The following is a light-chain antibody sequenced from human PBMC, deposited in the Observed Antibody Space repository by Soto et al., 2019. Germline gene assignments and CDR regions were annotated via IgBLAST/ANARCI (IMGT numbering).Light chain of an antibody. CDR3: LLSYNGPYV. V-gene: IGLV7-46*01. CDR2: DTT. J-gene: IGLJ1*01. CDR1: TGAVTNGHY. Sequence: QAVVTQEPSLTVSPGGTVTLTCGSSTGAVTNGHYPYWFQQKPGQAPRTLIYDTTNRHSWTPARFSGSLLGGKAAPTPSGAQPEDEAEYYCLLSYNGPYVFGTGTKVTVL.